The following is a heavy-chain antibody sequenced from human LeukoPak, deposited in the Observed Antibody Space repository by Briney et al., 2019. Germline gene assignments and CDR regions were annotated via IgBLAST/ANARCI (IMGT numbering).Heavy chain of an antibody. V-gene: IGHV4-38-2*02. CDR3: ARRHVAGAGTVAIFDY. D-gene: IGHD6-13*01. J-gene: IGHJ4*02. CDR1: GYSISSGYY. CDR2: IYHSGST. Sequence: SETLSLTCTVSGYSISSGYYWGWIRQPPGKGLEWIGSIYHSGSTYYNPSLKSRVTISVDTSKNQFSLKLSSVTAADTAVYYCARRHVAGAGTVAIFDYWGQGTLVTVSS.